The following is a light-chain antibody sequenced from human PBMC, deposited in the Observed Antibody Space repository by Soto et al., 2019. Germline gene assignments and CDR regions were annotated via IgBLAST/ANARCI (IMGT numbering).Light chain of an antibody. CDR2: KIS. CDR3: MQGTHWPFT. V-gene: IGKV2-30*01. J-gene: IGKJ2*01. CDR1: QGLVYSDGNIY. Sequence: EVVVTQSPLSLPVTLGQPASISCKSTQGLVYSDGNIYLNWFHQRPGQSPRRLSHKISDRDSGVPDRFSGSGSGTDFTLEISWVGAEDVGIYYCMQGTHWPFTCGQATKLEIK.